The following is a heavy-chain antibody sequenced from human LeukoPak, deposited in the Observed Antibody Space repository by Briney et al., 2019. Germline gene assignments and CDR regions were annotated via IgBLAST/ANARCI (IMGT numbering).Heavy chain of an antibody. D-gene: IGHD2-15*01. V-gene: IGHV1-18*04. CDR2: ISAYNGNT. Sequence: ASVKVSCKASGYTFTSYGISWVRQAPGQGLKWMGWISAYNGNTNYAQKLQGRVTMTTDTSTSTAYMELRSLRSDDTAVYYCARDIPPGYCSGGSCYFDYWGQGTLVTVSS. J-gene: IGHJ4*02. CDR1: GYTFTSYG. CDR3: ARDIPPGYCSGGSCYFDY.